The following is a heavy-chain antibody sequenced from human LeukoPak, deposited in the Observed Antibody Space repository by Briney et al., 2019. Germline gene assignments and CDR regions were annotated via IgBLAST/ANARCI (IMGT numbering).Heavy chain of an antibody. D-gene: IGHD2-8*01. V-gene: IGHV3-74*01. CDR2: MNSDGSST. CDR3: ARDVLGQGVDY. CDR1: GFTFSSHW. J-gene: IGHJ4*02. Sequence: GGSLRLSCAASGFTFSSHWMHWVRQTPGKGLMWVSYMNSDGSSTTYADSVKGRFTISRDNAKNTLYLQMNSLRADDTALYYCARDVLGQGVDYWGQGTLVTVSS.